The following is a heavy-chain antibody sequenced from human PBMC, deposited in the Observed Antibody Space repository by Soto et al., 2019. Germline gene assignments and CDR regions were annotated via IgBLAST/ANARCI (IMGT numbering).Heavy chain of an antibody. Sequence: EVQLLESGGGLVQPGGSLRLSCAASGFTFSSYAMSWVRQAPGKGLEWVSAISGSGGSTYYADPAKGRFTISRDNSKNTLYRQMNSLRAEDTAVYYCAKDSRPRADTAMVWGQGTLVTVSS. D-gene: IGHD5-18*01. CDR2: ISGSGGST. CDR1: GFTFSSYA. J-gene: IGHJ4*02. CDR3: AKDSRPRADTAMV. V-gene: IGHV3-23*01.